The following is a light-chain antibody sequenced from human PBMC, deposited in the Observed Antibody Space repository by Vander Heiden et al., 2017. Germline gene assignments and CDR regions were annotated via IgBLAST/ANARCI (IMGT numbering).Light chain of an antibody. Sequence: EIVLTQSPGTLSLSPGERATLSCRASQIFGSDYLAWYQHKPGQAPRLLISAASRSATGVPARFIGSVSGTDFTLTISRVEPEDSAVYYCLHYDRSPLYTFGQGTKLEIK. CDR2: AAS. CDR3: LHYDRSPLYT. V-gene: IGKV3-20*01. J-gene: IGKJ2*01. CDR1: QIFGSDY.